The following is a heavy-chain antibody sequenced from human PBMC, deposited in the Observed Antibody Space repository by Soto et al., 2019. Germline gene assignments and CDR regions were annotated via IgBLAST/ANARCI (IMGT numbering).Heavy chain of an antibody. Sequence: GASVKVSCKASGYTFTSYGISWVRQAPGQGLEWMGWISAYNGNTNYAQKLQGRVTMTTDTSTSTAYMELRSLRSDDTAVYYCARFLVVVVAASGWETYNWFDPWGQGTLVTVSS. V-gene: IGHV1-18*01. CDR1: GYTFTSYG. J-gene: IGHJ5*02. CDR2: ISAYNGNT. CDR3: ARFLVVVVAASGWETYNWFDP. D-gene: IGHD2-15*01.